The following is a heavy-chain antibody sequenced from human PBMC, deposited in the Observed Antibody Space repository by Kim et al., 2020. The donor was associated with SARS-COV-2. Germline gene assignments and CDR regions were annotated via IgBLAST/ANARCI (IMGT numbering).Heavy chain of an antibody. CDR3: ARGYSSSWYWAFDI. D-gene: IGHD6-13*01. J-gene: IGHJ3*02. V-gene: IGHV3-13*01. Sequence: PGSLKGRFTTSRENAKNSLYLQMNSLRAGDTAVYYCARGYSSSWYWAFDIWGQGTMVTVSS.